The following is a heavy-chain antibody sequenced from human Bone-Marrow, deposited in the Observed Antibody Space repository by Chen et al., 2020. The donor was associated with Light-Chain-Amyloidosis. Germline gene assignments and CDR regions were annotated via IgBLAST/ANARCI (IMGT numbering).Heavy chain of an antibody. CDR1: GFSVSREY. V-gene: IGHV3-53*02. D-gene: IGHD2-21*02. CDR3: ARVMVMTAMHWDAFDT. Sequence: EMELVETGGGFVQPGGSLRLSCVVSGFSVSREYMTWVRQAPGKGLEWVSVLYSAGKTYYTDSVRGRFTISRDDSKNTLYLQMNSLRAEDTAMYYCARVMVMTAMHWDAFDTWGQGTVVTVSS. J-gene: IGHJ3*02. CDR2: LYSAGKT.